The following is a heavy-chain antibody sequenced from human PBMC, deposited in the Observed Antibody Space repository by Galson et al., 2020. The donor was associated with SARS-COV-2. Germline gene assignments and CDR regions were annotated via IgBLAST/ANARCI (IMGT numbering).Heavy chain of an antibody. J-gene: IGHJ6*02. CDR2: ISATSRHM. V-gene: IGHV3-48*02. Sequence: GGSLRLSCAASGFTFSTYGFNWVRQAPGKGLEWVSYISATSRHMYYTDSVKGRFTISRDNARESVYLEMSSLSDEDTAVYFCAREPYDSKGGYGMDVWGQGTTVIVSS. D-gene: IGHD3-22*01. CDR3: AREPYDSKGGYGMDV. CDR1: GFTFSTYG.